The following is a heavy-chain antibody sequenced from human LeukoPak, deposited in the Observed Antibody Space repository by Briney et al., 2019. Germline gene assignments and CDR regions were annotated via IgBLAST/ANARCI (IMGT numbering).Heavy chain of an antibody. D-gene: IGHD5-12*01. CDR1: GYTFTTYD. CDR3: ARDAYSGYDYGAY. V-gene: IGHV1-18*01. Sequence: GASVNVSCKASGYTFTTYDITWVRQAPGQGLEWMGWISAYNGDTNYAQKLQGRGTMTTDTSTSTAYMELRSLSSDDPAVYYCARDAYSGYDYGAYWGQGTLVTVSS. J-gene: IGHJ4*02. CDR2: ISAYNGDT.